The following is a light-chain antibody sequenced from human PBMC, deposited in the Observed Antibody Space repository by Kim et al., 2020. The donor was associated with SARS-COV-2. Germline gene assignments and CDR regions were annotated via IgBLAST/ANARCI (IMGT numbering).Light chain of an antibody. Sequence: VSPGERATRACRASQSVSSNLAWYQQRPGQAPRLLIYGASTRATGIPARFSGSGSGTEFTLTISNLQSEDFAIYYCQQYNNWPQTFGQGTKVDIK. CDR3: QQYNNWPQT. CDR1: QSVSSN. J-gene: IGKJ1*01. V-gene: IGKV3-15*01. CDR2: GAS.